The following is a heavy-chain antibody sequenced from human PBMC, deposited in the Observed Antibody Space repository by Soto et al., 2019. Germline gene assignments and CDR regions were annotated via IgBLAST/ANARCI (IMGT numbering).Heavy chain of an antibody. V-gene: IGHV3-23*01. J-gene: IGHJ2*01. CDR2: ISGGGDRT. CDR1: GFTFINYA. CDR3: VRKVLGCTSRPDSWCFDL. D-gene: IGHD3-3*01. Sequence: EVQLLESGGGLVQPGGSLRLSCVGSGFTFINYAMNWVRQAPGKGLEWVSGISGGGDRTFDADSVKGRFTISRDNSKNTGNLQMNSRRGDDTCVYYCVRKVLGCTSRPDSWCFDLWGRGTLVTGSS.